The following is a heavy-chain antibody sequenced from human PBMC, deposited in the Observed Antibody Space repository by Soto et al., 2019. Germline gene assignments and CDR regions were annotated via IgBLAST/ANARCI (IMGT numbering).Heavy chain of an antibody. D-gene: IGHD3-3*01. CDR2: ISSSGSTI. V-gene: IGHV3-11*01. CDR1: GVTFSDYY. CDR3: ARGLTDFWSRAGPDY. J-gene: IGHJ4*02. Sequence: PGGSLRLSCAASGVTFSDYYVIGIRKETGKGLEWVSYISSSGSTIYYADSVKGRFTISRDNAKNSLYLQMNSLRAEDTAVYYCARGLTDFWSRAGPDYWGQGTLVTVSS.